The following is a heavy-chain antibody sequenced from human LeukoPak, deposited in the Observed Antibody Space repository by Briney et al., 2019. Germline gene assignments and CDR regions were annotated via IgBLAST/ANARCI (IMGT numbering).Heavy chain of an antibody. CDR1: GYTFIGYD. CDR2: MKSNSGDT. CDR3: ARGEYSSSWYPLDY. D-gene: IGHD6-13*01. V-gene: IGHV1-8*01. Sequence: ASVNVSCKTSGYTFIGYDINWVRQAPGQGLEWMGWMKSNSGDTHFAQKFQGRLTMTRNTSISTAFMELSSLRSEDTAVYYCARGEYSSSWYPLDYWGQGSLVTVSS. J-gene: IGHJ4*02.